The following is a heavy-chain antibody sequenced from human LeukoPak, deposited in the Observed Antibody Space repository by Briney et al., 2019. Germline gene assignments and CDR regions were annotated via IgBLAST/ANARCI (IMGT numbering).Heavy chain of an antibody. V-gene: IGHV3-33*08. J-gene: IGHJ4*02. CDR1: GFTFSSLA. Sequence: PGGSLRLSCVASGFTFSSLAMNWVRQAPGKGLEWVAVIWYDGSNKYYADSVKGRFTISRDNSKNTLYLQMNSLRAEDTAVYYCARGVMYGSGSYYNVPTLDYWGQGTLVTVSS. D-gene: IGHD3-10*01. CDR3: ARGVMYGSGSYYNVPTLDY. CDR2: IWYDGSNK.